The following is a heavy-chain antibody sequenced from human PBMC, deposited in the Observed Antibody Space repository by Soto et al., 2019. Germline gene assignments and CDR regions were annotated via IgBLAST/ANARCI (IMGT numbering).Heavy chain of an antibody. CDR3: AKLRRVHFFDP. D-gene: IGHD3-16*01. Sequence: SETVSLTCTVSGGSISSSSYYLGWIRQPPGKGLEWIGSIYYSGSTYYNPSLKSRVTISVDTYKNQFPLKLSSVTAADTAVYYCAKLRRVHFFDPWGQGTMVTFYS. J-gene: IGHJ5*02. V-gene: IGHV4-39*01. CDR1: GGSISSSSYY. CDR2: IYYSGST.